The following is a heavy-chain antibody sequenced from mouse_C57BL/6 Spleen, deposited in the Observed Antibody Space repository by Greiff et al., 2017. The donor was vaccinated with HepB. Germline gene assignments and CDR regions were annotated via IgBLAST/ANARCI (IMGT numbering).Heavy chain of an antibody. D-gene: IGHD2-3*01. CDR2: IYPRSGNT. CDR1: GYTFTSYG. CDR3: AREDDGYYRGWAY. Sequence: VQLQQSGAELARPGASVKLSCKASGYTFTSYGISWVKQRTGQGLEWIGEIYPRSGNTYYNEKFKGKATMTADKSSSTAYMELRSLTSEDYAVYFCAREDDGYYRGWAYWGQGTMVTVSA. J-gene: IGHJ3*01. V-gene: IGHV1-81*01.